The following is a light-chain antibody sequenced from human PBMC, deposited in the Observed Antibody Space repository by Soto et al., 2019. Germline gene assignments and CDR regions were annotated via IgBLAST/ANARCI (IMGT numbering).Light chain of an antibody. CDR1: QSVGSY. V-gene: IGKV3-11*01. CDR3: QQRTDWPLT. J-gene: IGKJ4*01. Sequence: ETVLTQSPATLSLSPGQRVTLSCRASQSVGSYLAWYQQKPGQAPRLLIYDASNRATGIPARFSGSGSGTDFTLTITCLEHEDLAGYFCQQRTDWPLTFGGGTKLEI. CDR2: DAS.